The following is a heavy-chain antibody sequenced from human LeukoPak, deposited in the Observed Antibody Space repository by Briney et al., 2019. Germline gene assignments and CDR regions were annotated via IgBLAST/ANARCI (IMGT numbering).Heavy chain of an antibody. V-gene: IGHV3-23*01. J-gene: IGHJ6*02. Sequence: GGSLRLSCAASGFTFSSYAMSWVRQAPGKGLEWVSGISGSGDNTYYADSVKGRFTISRDNSKNTLYVQVNSLGTEDTAAYYCARVRGYSGYEGRYYYYGMDVWGQGTTVTVSS. CDR2: ISGSGDNT. CDR1: GFTFSSYA. CDR3: ARVRGYSGYEGRYYYYGMDV. D-gene: IGHD5-12*01.